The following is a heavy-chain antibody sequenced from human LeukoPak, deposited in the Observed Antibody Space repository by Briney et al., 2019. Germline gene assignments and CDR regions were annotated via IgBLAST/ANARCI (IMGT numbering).Heavy chain of an antibody. D-gene: IGHD3-3*01. CDR3: AKGHGKSSSFFNS. J-gene: IGHJ5*02. CDR1: GFTFSSYA. Sequence: GGSLRLSCAASGFTFSSYAMSWVRQAPGKGLEWVSAINGRGDDTYYPDSVKGRFTISRDNSNNTLYLQMYSLRADDTAVYYCAKGHGKSSSFFNSWGQGIPVTVSS. V-gene: IGHV3-23*01. CDR2: INGRGDDT.